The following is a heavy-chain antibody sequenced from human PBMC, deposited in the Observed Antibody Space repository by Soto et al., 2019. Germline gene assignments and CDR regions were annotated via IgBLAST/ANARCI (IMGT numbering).Heavy chain of an antibody. V-gene: IGHV3-7*01. CDR3: ARDGGFYFDY. CDR1: GFTFSDYW. CDR2: IKQDGSEK. D-gene: IGHD3-10*01. Sequence: EVHLVESGGGLVQPGGSLRLSCAASGFTFSDYWMSWVRQAPGKGLEWVANIKQDGSEKYFVDSVKGRFTTSRDNATNPLYLQMNGLRAEDTAVYYCARDGGFYFDYWGQGTLVTVSS. J-gene: IGHJ4*02.